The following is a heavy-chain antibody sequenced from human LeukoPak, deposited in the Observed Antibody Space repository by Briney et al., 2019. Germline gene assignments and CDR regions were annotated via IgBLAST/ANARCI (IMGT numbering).Heavy chain of an antibody. V-gene: IGHV1-2*02. Sequence: ASVKVSCKASGYTFTDYYMHWLRQAPGQGLEWMGWINPNSGTNYAQKFQGRVTMTRDTSISTAYMELTRLTSDDTAVYDCARNRWMDYWGQGTLVTVSS. D-gene: IGHD1-1*01. CDR2: INPNSGT. J-gene: IGHJ4*02. CDR3: ARNRWMDY. CDR1: GYTFTDYY.